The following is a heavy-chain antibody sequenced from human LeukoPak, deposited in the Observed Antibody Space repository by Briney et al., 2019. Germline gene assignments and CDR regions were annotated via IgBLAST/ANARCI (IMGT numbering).Heavy chain of an antibody. V-gene: IGHV4-59*01. CDR1: GGSISSYF. CDR3: ARAMTRAVPIPGTYYYAYAMDV. D-gene: IGHD6-13*01. J-gene: IGHJ6*02. Sequence: PSETLSLTCTVSGGSISSYFWNWIRQSPGKGLEWVGYVYYRGSTNYNPSLKSRVTISVDTSKDQFSLELSSVTAADTAVYYCARAMTRAVPIPGTYYYAYAMDVWGQGTTVTVSS. CDR2: VYYRGST.